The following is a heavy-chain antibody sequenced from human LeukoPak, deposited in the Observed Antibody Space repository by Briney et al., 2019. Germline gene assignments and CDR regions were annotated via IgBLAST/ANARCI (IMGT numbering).Heavy chain of an antibody. J-gene: IGHJ4*02. V-gene: IGHV1-2*02. CDR1: GYTFTGYY. CDR3: ARLDATIFGVVFDY. Sequence: ASVKVSCKASGYTFTGYYMHWVRQAPGQGLEWMGWINPNSGGTNHAQKFQGRVTMTRDTSISTAYMELSRLRSDDTAVYYCARLDATIFGVVFDYWGQGTLVTVSS. CDR2: INPNSGGT. D-gene: IGHD3-3*01.